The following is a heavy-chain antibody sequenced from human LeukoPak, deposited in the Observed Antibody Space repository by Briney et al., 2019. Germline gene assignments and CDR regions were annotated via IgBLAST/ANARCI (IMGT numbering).Heavy chain of an antibody. D-gene: IGHD3-10*01. CDR1: GYTFTGYY. Sequence: ASVKVSCKASGYTFTGYYMHWVRQAPGQGLEWMGWINPNSGGTNYAQKFQGRVTMTRDTSISTAYMELSRLRSDDTAVYYCARGFYTYYYGSESYSPSDYWGQGTLVTVSS. CDR2: INPNSGGT. V-gene: IGHV1-2*02. CDR3: ARGFYTYYYGSESYSPSDY. J-gene: IGHJ4*02.